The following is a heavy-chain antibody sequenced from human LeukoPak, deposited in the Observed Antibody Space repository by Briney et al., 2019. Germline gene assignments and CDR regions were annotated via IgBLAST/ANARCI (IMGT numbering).Heavy chain of an antibody. CDR3: ARGDGYSLFDY. J-gene: IGHJ4*02. CDR1: GYTFTSYG. CDR2: IIPIFGTA. V-gene: IGHV1-69*05. Sequence: SVKVSCKASGYTFTSYGISWVRQAPGQGLEWMGRIIPIFGTANYAQKFQGRVTITTDESTSTAYMELSSLRSEDTAVYYCARGDGYSLFDYWGQGTLVTVSS. D-gene: IGHD5-24*01.